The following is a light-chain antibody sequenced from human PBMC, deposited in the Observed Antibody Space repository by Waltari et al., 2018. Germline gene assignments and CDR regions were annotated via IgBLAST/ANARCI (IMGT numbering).Light chain of an antibody. CDR3: CSYAGSSTFVV. Sequence: SALTQPASVSGSPGQSITISCTGTSSDVGGYNLVSLYQQHPGKAPKLMIYEGSKRPSGVSNRFSGSKSGNTASLTISGLQAEDEADYYCCSYAGSSTFVVFGGGTKLTVL. V-gene: IGLV2-23*03. CDR2: EGS. CDR1: SSDVGGYNL. J-gene: IGLJ2*01.